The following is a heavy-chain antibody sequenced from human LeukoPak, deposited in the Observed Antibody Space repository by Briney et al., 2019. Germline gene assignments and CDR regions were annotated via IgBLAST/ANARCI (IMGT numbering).Heavy chain of an antibody. V-gene: IGHV1-69*13. CDR3: ARVTMVRGVIIHWFDP. J-gene: IGHJ5*02. D-gene: IGHD3-10*01. CDR1: GGTFISYA. CDR2: IIPIFGTA. Sequence: SVKVSCKASGGTFISYAISWVRQAPGRELEWMGGIIPIFGTANYAQKFQGRVTITADESTSTAYMELSSLRSEDTAVYYCARVTMVRGVIIHWFDPWGQGTLVTVSS.